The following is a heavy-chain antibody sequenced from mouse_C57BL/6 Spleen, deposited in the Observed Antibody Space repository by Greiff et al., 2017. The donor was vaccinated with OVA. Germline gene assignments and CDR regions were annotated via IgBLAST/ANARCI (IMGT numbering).Heavy chain of an antibody. V-gene: IGHV1-69*01. Sequence: QVQLKQPGAELVMPGASVKLSCKASGYTFTSYWMHWVKQRPGQGLEWIGEIDPSDSYTNYNQKFKGKSTLTVDKSSSTAYMQLSSLTSEDSAVYYCARSVEYYFDYWGQGTTLTVSS. CDR3: ARSVEYYFDY. D-gene: IGHD1-1*02. CDR1: GYTFTSYW. CDR2: IDPSDSYT. J-gene: IGHJ2*01.